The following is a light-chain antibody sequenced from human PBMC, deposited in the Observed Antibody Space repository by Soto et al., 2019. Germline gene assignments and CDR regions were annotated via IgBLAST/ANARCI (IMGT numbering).Light chain of an antibody. CDR3: QQRTDRPPWT. CDR2: DAS. V-gene: IGKV3-11*01. Sequence: EIVLTQSPATLSFSPGERATLSCRASHSIGLAIAWYQHKPGQAPRLLIFDASQRATGIPARFRGSGSGTDFSLSISSLEPEDFAVYYCQQRTDRPPWTFGQGTKVDIK. J-gene: IGKJ1*01. CDR1: HSIGLA.